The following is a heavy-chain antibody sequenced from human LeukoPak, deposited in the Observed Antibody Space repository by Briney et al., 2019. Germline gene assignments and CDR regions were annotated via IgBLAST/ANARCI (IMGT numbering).Heavy chain of an antibody. CDR1: GITFNRYW. J-gene: IGHJ4*02. V-gene: IGHV3-74*01. Sequence: GGSLRLSCVASGITFNRYWMHWVRQAPGKGLVWVASINFDGSVKTYANSVKGQFTISRDNAKNTLYVQMSSLTAEDTAVYYCATEGPHNFDYWGLGTLVTVSS. CDR3: ATEGPHNFDY. CDR2: INFDGSVK.